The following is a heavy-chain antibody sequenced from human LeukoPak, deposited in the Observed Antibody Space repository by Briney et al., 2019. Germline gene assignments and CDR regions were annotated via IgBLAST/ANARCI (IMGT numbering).Heavy chain of an antibody. D-gene: IGHD4-23*01. CDR3: AKEETVVTPGWGYAFDI. CDR2: ISGSGGST. CDR1: GFTFSSYA. Sequence: GGSLRLSCAASGFTFSSYAMSWVRQAPGKGLEWVSAISGSGGSTYYADSVKGRFTISRDNSRNTLYLQMNSLRAEDTAVYYCAKEETVVTPGWGYAFDIWGQGTMVTVSS. J-gene: IGHJ3*02. V-gene: IGHV3-23*01.